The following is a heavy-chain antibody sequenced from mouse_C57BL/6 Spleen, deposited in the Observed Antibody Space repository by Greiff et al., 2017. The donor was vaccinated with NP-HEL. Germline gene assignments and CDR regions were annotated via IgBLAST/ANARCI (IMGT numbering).Heavy chain of an antibody. CDR2: INPGSGGT. CDR1: GYAFTNYL. Sequence: QVQLQQSGAELVRPGTSVKVSCKASGYAFTNYLIEWVKQRPGQGLEWIGVINPGSGGTNYNEKFKGKATLTADKSSSNAYMQLSSLTSEDSAVYFCARYGYDVGYYFDYWGQGTTLTVSS. V-gene: IGHV1-54*01. D-gene: IGHD2-2*01. CDR3: ARYGYDVGYYFDY. J-gene: IGHJ2*01.